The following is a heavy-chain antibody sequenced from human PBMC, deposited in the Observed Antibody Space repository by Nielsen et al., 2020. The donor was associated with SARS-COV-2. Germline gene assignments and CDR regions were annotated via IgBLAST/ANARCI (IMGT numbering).Heavy chain of an antibody. D-gene: IGHD6-6*01. J-gene: IGHJ4*02. CDR2: IYYSGST. Sequence: SETLSLTCTVSGGSISSYYWSWIRQPPGKGLEWIGYIYYSGSTNYNPSLKSRVTISVDTSKNQFSLKLSSVTAADTAVYYCTRAFPAAQDWGQGTLVTVSS. CDR1: GGSISSYY. V-gene: IGHV4-59*01. CDR3: TRAFPAAQD.